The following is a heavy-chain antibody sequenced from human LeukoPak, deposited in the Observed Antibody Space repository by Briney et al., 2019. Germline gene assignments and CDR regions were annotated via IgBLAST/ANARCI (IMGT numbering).Heavy chain of an antibody. CDR2: IYYSGST. CDR1: GGSISSSSYY. J-gene: IGHJ4*02. CDR3: ARLAWGFSSSQYFDY. V-gene: IGHV4-39*01. Sequence: SETLSLTCTVSGGSISSSSYYWGWIRQPPGKGLEWIGSIYYSGSTYYNPSLKSRVTISVDTSKNQFSLKLSSVTAADTAVYYCARLAWGFSSSQYFDYWGQGTLVTVPS. D-gene: IGHD6-6*01.